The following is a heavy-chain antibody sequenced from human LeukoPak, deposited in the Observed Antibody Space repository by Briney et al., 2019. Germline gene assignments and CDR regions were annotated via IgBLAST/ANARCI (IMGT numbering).Heavy chain of an antibody. D-gene: IGHD6-19*01. V-gene: IGHV3-30*04. CDR3: AREDPIAVAGAYNWFDP. CDR2: ISYDGSNK. CDR1: GFTFSSYA. Sequence: GGSLRLSCAASGFTFSSYAMHWVRQAPGKGLEWVAVISYDGSNKYYADSVKGRFTISRDNSKNTLYLQMNSLRAEDTAVYYCAREDPIAVAGAYNWFDPWGQGTLVTVSS. J-gene: IGHJ5*02.